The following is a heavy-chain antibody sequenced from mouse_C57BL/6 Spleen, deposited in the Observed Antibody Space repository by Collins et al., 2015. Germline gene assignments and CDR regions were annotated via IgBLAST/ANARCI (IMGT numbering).Heavy chain of an antibody. V-gene: IGHV7-3*02. D-gene: IGHD2-1*01. J-gene: IGHJ2*01. Sequence: EVKLVESGGGLVQPGGSLRLSCATSGFTFTDYYMSWVRQPPGKALEWLGFIRNKANGYTTEYSASVKGRFTISRDNSQSILYLQMNTLRAEDSATYYCARAPYGNYGYYFDYWGQGTTLTVSS. CDR3: ARAPYGNYGYYFDY. CDR1: GFTFTDYY. CDR2: IRNKANGYTT.